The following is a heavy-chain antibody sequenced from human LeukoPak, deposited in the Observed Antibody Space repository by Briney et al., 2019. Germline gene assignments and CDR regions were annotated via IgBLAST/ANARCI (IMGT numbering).Heavy chain of an antibody. V-gene: IGHV3-21*01. CDR2: LSPTRFYK. CDR1: GFTFRSYT. CDR3: AGEIRGEGFDY. Sequence: GGSLRLSCAASGFTFRSYTMNWVRQAPGKGLEWVSSLSPTRFYKYHADSLKGRFTISRDNAENSLYLQMNSLRVEDTAVYSCAGEIRGEGFDYWGQGTLVTVSS. J-gene: IGHJ4*02. D-gene: IGHD3-10*01.